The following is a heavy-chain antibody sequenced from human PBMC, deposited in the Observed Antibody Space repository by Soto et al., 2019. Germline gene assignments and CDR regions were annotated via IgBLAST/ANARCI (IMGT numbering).Heavy chain of an antibody. D-gene: IGHD3-10*01. Sequence: SETLSLTCAVSGYSISSGYYWGWIRQPPGKGLEGIGSIYHSGSTYNNPSLKSRVIISVDTSKNQFFLKLSSVTAADTAVYYCARVGGYGMDVWGQGTTVTVSS. J-gene: IGHJ6*02. CDR2: IYHSGST. V-gene: IGHV4-38-2*01. CDR1: GYSISSGYY. CDR3: ARVGGYGMDV.